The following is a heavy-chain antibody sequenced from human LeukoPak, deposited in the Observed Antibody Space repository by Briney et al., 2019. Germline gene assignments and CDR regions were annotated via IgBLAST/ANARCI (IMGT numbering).Heavy chain of an antibody. CDR3: ATATIIWGSYRSWLDT. D-gene: IGHD3-16*02. CDR2: LDPEHGGR. Sequence: GASVKVSCKVSGKSLTRVSIHWVRQSPGKGLEWMGGLDPEHGGRLYAQTFQGRVTMTEDASTDTAYMELNRLRSEDTVVYYCATATIIWGSYRSWLDTWGQGTLVTVSS. V-gene: IGHV1-24*01. J-gene: IGHJ5*02. CDR1: GKSLTRVS.